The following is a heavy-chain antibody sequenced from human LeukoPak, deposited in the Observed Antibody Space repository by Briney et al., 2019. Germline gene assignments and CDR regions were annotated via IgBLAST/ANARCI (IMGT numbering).Heavy chain of an antibody. CDR2: ISGGGEST. CDR3: AKGKYSSGGVPDY. D-gene: IGHD6-19*01. Sequence: GGSLRLSCVASEFTFSSHAMNWVRQAPGKGLEWVSSISGGGESTYYADSVKGRFTVSRDNSKNTLYLQINSLRGEDTAVYYCAKGKYSSGGVPDYWGQGTLVTVSS. V-gene: IGHV3-23*01. J-gene: IGHJ4*02. CDR1: EFTFSSHA.